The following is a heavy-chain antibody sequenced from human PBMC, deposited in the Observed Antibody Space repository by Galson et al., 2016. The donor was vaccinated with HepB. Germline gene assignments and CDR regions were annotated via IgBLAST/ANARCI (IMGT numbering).Heavy chain of an antibody. CDR1: GFTFSNYA. Sequence: SLRLSCAASGFTFSNYAMSWVRQAPGKGLEWVSSISGSGDTTYDADAVRGRFTISRDNSRNTLSLHMDSLRAEDSAIYYCAKGNIVQVPAAPYAWGQGALVTVSS. V-gene: IGHV3-23*01. CDR3: AKGNIVQVPAAPYA. CDR2: ISGSGDTT. D-gene: IGHD2-2*01. J-gene: IGHJ5*02.